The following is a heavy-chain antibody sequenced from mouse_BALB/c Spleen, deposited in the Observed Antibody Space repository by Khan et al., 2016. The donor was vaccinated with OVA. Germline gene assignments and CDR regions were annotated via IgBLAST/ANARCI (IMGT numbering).Heavy chain of an antibody. Sequence: VQLQESGPELVKPGASVRISCKASGYTFTSYFIHWVKQRPGQGLEWIGWIYPGNGNTEYNERFTGKATLTADKSSSTAYMQLSSLTSEDAAVYCGARARYGSFAYWGQGTLVTVSA. CDR2: IYPGNGNT. CDR3: ARARYGSFAY. CDR1: GYTFTSYF. J-gene: IGHJ3*01. D-gene: IGHD2-10*02. V-gene: IGHV1S56*01.